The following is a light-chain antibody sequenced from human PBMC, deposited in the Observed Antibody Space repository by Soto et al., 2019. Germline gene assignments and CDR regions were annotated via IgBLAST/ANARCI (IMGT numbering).Light chain of an antibody. V-gene: IGKV3-11*01. CDR2: EAS. J-gene: IGKJ1*01. CDR3: QQYGSSGT. CDR1: QSVSNL. Sequence: EIVLTQSPATLSLSPGERATLSCRASQSVSNLLDWYQQKPGQAPRLLIYEASNRATGIPARFSGSGSGTDFTLTISRLEPEDFAVYYCQQYGSSGTFGQGTKVDIK.